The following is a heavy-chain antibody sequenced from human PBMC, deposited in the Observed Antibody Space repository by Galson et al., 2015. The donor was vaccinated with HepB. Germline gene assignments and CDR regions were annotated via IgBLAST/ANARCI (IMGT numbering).Heavy chain of an antibody. J-gene: IGHJ4*02. CDR1: GFTFTRHW. D-gene: IGHD6-13*01. CDR3: AREPTADSS. CDR2: INADGSEE. V-gene: IGHV3-7*03. Sequence: SLRLSCAASGFTFTRHWMSWVRQAPGKGLEWVANINADGSEENYMDSVKGRFTISRDNAKNSLSLQMNSLRAEDTAVYYCAREPTADSSWGQGTLVTVSS.